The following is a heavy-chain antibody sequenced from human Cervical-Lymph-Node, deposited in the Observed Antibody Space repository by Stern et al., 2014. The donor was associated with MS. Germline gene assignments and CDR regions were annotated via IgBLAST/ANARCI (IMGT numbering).Heavy chain of an antibody. CDR3: ARVVTADWYFDL. J-gene: IGHJ2*01. CDR1: GYTFTSYD. CDR2: MNPNSGNT. Sequence: QVQLVQSGAEVKKPGASVKVSCKASGYTFTSYDINWVRQATGQGLEWMGWMNPNSGNTGYAQKFQGRVTMTRNPSISTAYMELSSLRSEDTAVYYCARVVTADWYFDLWGRGTLVTVSS. V-gene: IGHV1-8*01. D-gene: IGHD2-21*02.